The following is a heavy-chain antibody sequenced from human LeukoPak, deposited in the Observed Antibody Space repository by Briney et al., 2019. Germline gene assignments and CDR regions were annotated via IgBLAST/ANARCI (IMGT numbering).Heavy chain of an antibody. CDR2: INPKSGGT. J-gene: IGHJ4*02. V-gene: IGHV1-2*02. CDR1: GHSFTAYY. Sequence: ASVTVSCKTSGHSFTAYYMHWVRQAPGQGLEWMGYINPKSGGTKYAKKFQGRVTLTRDTSITTAYMELDRLTSDDTAVYYCARIEGSASTWNDWGQGTLVTVSS. CDR3: ARIEGSASTWND. D-gene: IGHD1-1*01.